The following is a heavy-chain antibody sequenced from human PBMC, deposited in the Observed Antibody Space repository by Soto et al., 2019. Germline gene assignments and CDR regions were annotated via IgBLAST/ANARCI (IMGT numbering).Heavy chain of an antibody. D-gene: IGHD3-10*01. V-gene: IGHV4-39*01. J-gene: IGHJ4*02. Sequence: SETLSLTCAVSGGSISRSSYYWGWIRQPPGKGLEWIGSIYYSGSTYYNPSLKSRVTISVDTSKNQFSLKLSSMTAADAAVYYCATHQGYYGSGSYCFDYWGLGTQVTVS. CDR2: IYYSGST. CDR1: GGSISRSSYY. CDR3: ATHQGYYGSGSYCFDY.